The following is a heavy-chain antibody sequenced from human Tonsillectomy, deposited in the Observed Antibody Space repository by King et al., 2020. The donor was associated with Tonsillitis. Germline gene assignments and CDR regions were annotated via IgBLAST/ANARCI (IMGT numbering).Heavy chain of an antibody. V-gene: IGHV5-51*01. CDR1: GYTFTSYW. D-gene: IGHD6-6*01. CDR2: IYPGDSDT. CDR3: TRHASMTAGYYYYYMNV. J-gene: IGHJ6*03. Sequence: VQLVESGAEVKKPGESLKISCKGSGYTFTSYWIGWVRQMPGKGLDWMGIIYPGDSDTRYSPSFQGQVTISADKSISTAYLQWSSLKASDTAIYYCTRHASMTAGYYYYYMNVWGKGTTVTVSS.